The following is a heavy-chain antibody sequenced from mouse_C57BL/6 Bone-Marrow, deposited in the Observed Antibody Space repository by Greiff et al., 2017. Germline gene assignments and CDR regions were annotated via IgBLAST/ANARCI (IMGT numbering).Heavy chain of an antibody. J-gene: IGHJ2*01. CDR3: AREAGWLLPFDY. CDR1: GYTFTSSG. CDR2: IYPRSGNT. Sequence: ESGAELARPGASVKLSCKASGYTFTSSGISWVKQRTGQGLEWIGEIYPRSGNTYYNEKFKGKATLTADKSSSTAYMELRSLTSEDSAVYFCAREAGWLLPFDYWGQGTTLTVSS. D-gene: IGHD2-3*01. V-gene: IGHV1-81*01.